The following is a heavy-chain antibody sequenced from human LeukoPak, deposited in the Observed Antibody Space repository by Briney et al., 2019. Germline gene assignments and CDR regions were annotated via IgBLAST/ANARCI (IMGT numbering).Heavy chain of an antibody. V-gene: IGHV4-34*01. CDR1: GGSFSGYY. Sequence: SETLSLTCAVYGGSFSGYYWSWIRQPPGKGLEWIGEINHSGSTNYNPSLKSRVTVSVDTSKNQFSLKLSSVTAADTAVYYCARHLYYYGSSTYWGTTNYWYFDLWGRGTLVTVSS. CDR3: ARHLYYYGSSTYWGTTNYWYFDL. J-gene: IGHJ2*01. CDR2: INHSGST. D-gene: IGHD3-22*01.